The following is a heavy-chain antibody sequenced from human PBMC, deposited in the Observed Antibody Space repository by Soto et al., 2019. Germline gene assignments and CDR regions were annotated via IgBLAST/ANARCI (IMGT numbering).Heavy chain of an antibody. D-gene: IGHD6-13*01. CDR1: GFTFKNHY. J-gene: IGHJ4*02. Sequence: QVQLVESGGGLVKPGGSLRLSCAASGFTFKNHYMTWIRQAPGKGLEWVSYISDSGRSIYYADSVKGRFTISRDNAKNSLLLEMNSLRGEDTAVYYCARQYSSMLDLWGQGTLVTVSS. CDR3: ARQYSSMLDL. CDR2: ISDSGRSI. V-gene: IGHV3-11*01.